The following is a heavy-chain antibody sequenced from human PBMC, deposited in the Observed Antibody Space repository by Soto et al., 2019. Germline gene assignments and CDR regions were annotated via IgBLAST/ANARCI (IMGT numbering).Heavy chain of an antibody. CDR3: ARVKYYYDSSGYYYESRTTSPPDY. D-gene: IGHD3-22*01. V-gene: IGHV3-74*01. CDR2: INSDGSST. CDR1: GFTFSSYW. Sequence: GGSLRLSCAASGFTFSSYWMHWVRQAPGKGLVWVSRINSDGSSTSYADSVKGRFTISRDNAKNTLYLQMNSLRAEDTAVYYSARVKYYYDSSGYYYESRTTSPPDYWGQGTLVTVSS. J-gene: IGHJ4*02.